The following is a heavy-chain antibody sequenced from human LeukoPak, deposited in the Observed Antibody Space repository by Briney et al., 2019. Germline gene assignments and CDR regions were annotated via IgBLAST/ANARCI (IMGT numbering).Heavy chain of an antibody. J-gene: IGHJ4*02. CDR1: GGSFSGYY. CDR3: ARSLGYYDSSGYLN. CDR2: INHSGST. V-gene: IGHV4-34*01. Sequence: PSETLSLTCAVYGGSFSGYYWSWIRQPPGKGLEWIGEINHSGSTNYNPSLKSRVTISVDTSKNQFSLKLSSVTAADTAVYYCARSLGYYDSSGYLNWGQGTLVTASS. D-gene: IGHD3-22*01.